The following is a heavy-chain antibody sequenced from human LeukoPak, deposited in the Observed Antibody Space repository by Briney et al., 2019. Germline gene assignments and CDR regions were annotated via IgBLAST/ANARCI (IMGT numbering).Heavy chain of an antibody. Sequence: PGGSLRLSCAASGFTFNIFAINWVRQAPGKGLEYVSAVSADGGSTYYANSVKGRFTISRDNSKNMLYLQMGSLRGDDMAVYYCAGRQCTSSSCYLDYWGQGTLVTVSS. CDR2: VSADGGST. J-gene: IGHJ4*02. CDR3: AGRQCTSSSCYLDY. CDR1: GFTFNIFA. D-gene: IGHD2-2*01. V-gene: IGHV3-64*01.